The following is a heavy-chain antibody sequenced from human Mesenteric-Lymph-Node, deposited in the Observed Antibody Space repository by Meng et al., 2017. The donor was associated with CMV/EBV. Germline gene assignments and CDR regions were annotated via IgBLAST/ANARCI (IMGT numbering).Heavy chain of an antibody. D-gene: IGHD6-6*01. CDR2: IHPNSGGT. V-gene: IGHV1-2*02. Sequence: ASVKVSCKASGYSFTDYYVHWVRQAPGRGLEWMGWIHPNSGGTNYAQKFKGRVTMTRDTSISTVYMEVSRLSSDDTAVYYCARGGPLWGRSSSSVWGDWFDPWGQGTLVTVSS. CDR1: GYSFTDYY. CDR3: ARGGPLWGRSSSSVWGDWFDP. J-gene: IGHJ5*02.